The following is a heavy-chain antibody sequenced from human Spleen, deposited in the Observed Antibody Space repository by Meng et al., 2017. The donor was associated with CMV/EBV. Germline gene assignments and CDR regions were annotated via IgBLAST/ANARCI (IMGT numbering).Heavy chain of an antibody. V-gene: IGHV3-21*04. CDR2: ISSSSSYI. CDR1: GFTFSSYS. Sequence: GSLKISCAASGFTFSSYSMNWVRQAPGKGLEWVSSISSSSSYIYYADSVKGRFTISRDNAKNSLYLQMNSLRAEDTAVYYCARDRETSNFWSGYYYGMDVWGQGTTVTVSS. D-gene: IGHD3-3*01. J-gene: IGHJ6*02. CDR3: ARDRETSNFWSGYYYGMDV.